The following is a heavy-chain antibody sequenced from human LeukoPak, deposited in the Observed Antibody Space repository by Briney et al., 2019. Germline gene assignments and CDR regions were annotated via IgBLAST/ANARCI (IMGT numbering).Heavy chain of an antibody. CDR3: ARDTDVVRGFILFDY. Sequence: GGSLRLSCAASGFTFSSYWMSWVRQAPGKGLEWVANIKQDGSEQYYVDSVKGRFTISRDSAKNSLYLQMNSLRAEDTAVYYCARDTDVVRGFILFDYWGQGTLVTVSS. D-gene: IGHD3-10*01. J-gene: IGHJ4*02. CDR1: GFTFSSYW. V-gene: IGHV3-7*01. CDR2: IKQDGSEQ.